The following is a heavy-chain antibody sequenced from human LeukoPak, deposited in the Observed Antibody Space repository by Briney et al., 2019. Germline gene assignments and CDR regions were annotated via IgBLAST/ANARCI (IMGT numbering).Heavy chain of an antibody. V-gene: IGHV3-21*06. D-gene: IGHD2-2*01. Sequence: GGSLRLSCAASGFTFSSYGMHWVRQAPGKGLEWVASISSTSSYIYYADSVKGRFTISRDNAKNSLYLQMNSLRAEDTAVYCCAREIVVVPAWGQGALVTVSS. J-gene: IGHJ4*02. CDR1: GFTFSSYG. CDR3: AREIVVVPA. CDR2: ISSTSSYI.